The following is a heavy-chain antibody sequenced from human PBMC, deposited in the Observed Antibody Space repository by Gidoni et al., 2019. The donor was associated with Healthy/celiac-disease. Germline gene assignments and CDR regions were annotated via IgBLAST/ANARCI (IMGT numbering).Heavy chain of an antibody. CDR2: MNPNSGNT. J-gene: IGHJ4*02. CDR3: ARVLHYYGSGSLIPSY. V-gene: IGHV1-8*01. D-gene: IGHD3-10*01. CDR1: GYTFTSYD. Sequence: QVQLVQSGAEVKKPGASVKVSCKASGYTFTSYDINWVRQATGQGLEWMGWMNPNSGNTGYAQKFQGRVTMTRNTSISTAYMELSSLRSEDTAVYYCARVLHYYGSGSLIPSYWGQGTLVTVSS.